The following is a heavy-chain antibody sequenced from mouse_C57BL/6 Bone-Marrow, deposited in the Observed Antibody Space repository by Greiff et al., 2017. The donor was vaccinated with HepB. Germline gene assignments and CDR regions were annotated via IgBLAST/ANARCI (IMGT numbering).Heavy chain of an antibody. D-gene: IGHD1-1*01. CDR3: THYYGSRSWFAY. CDR1: GYTFTSYW. V-gene: IGHV1-5*01. J-gene: IGHJ3*01. CDR2: IYPGNSDT. Sequence: VQLKQSGTVLARPGASVKMSCKTSGYTFTSYWMHWVKQRPGQGLEWIGAIYPGNSDTSYNQKFKGKAKLTAVTSASTAYMELSSLTNEDSAVYYCTHYYGSRSWFAYWGQGTLVTVSA.